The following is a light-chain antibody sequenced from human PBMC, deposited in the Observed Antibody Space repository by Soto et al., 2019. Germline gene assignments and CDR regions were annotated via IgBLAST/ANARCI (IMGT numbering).Light chain of an antibody. CDR1: QAISNS. CDR2: AAS. J-gene: IGKJ5*01. CDR3: QQYYSYPVT. Sequence: DIRMTQSPSSLSASIGDRVTITCRASQAISNSLAWFQQKPGKAPKSLICAASSLQSGVPSKFSGSGSGTDFTLTISSLQPEDFATYYCQQYYSYPVTFGQGTRLEIK. V-gene: IGKV1-16*02.